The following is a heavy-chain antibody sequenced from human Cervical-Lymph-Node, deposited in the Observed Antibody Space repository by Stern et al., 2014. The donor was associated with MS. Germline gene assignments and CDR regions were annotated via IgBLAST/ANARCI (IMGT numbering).Heavy chain of an antibody. CDR2: IHNTGTA. CDR1: GGAVNSGDYY. J-gene: IGHJ4*02. V-gene: IGHV4-61*02. Sequence: QLQLQESGPGLVKPSQTLSLTCSVSGGAVNSGDYYWSWIRQSAGKGLEWIGRIHNTGTANYNPSIKPRVSMAVATSKTQTPLKLRSVTAADTALYYCARDDRGSYFAYDCWGQGTLVTVSS. D-gene: IGHD1-26*01. CDR3: ARDDRGSYFAYDC.